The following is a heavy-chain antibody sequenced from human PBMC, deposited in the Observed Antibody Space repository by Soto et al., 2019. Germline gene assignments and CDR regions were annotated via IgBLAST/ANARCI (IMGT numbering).Heavy chain of an antibody. J-gene: IGHJ5*02. Sequence: PGGSLRLSCAASGFTFSSYAMSWVRQAPGKGLEWVSAISGSGGSTYYADSVKGRFTISRDNSKNTLYLQMNSLRAEDTAVYYCAKSQQLGYCSSTSCYAGYNWFDPWGQGTLVTVSS. CDR2: ISGSGGST. CDR3: AKSQQLGYCSSTSCYAGYNWFDP. V-gene: IGHV3-23*01. D-gene: IGHD2-2*01. CDR1: GFTFSSYA.